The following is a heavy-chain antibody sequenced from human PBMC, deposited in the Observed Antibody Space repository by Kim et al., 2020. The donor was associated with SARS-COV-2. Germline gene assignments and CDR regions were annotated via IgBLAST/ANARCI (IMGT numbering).Heavy chain of an antibody. V-gene: IGHV3-74*01. D-gene: IGHD3-22*01. Sequence: GGSLRLSCAASGFTFSYHWLHWVRQAPGKGLVWVSRINSDGRITTYADSVKGRFTISRDKRKNTLYLEMNNLRVEDTAFYYCARVPHYDSSGYYFDHWG. CDR1: GFTFSYHW. CDR2: INSDGRIT. J-gene: IGHJ4*01. CDR3: ARVPHYDSSGYYFDH.